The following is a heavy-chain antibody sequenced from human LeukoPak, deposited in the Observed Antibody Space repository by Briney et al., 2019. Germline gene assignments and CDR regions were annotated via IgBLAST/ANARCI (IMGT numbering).Heavy chain of an antibody. CDR1: GYTFTSYY. J-gene: IGHJ4*02. CDR2: ISAYNGNT. V-gene: IGHV1-18*04. D-gene: IGHD6-19*01. CDR3: ARAIAVAPFDY. Sequence: ASVKVSYKASGYTFTSYYMHWVRQAPGQGLEWMGWISAYNGNTNYAQKLQGRVTMTTDTSTSTAYMELRSLRSDDTAVYYCARAIAVAPFDYWGQGTLVTVSS.